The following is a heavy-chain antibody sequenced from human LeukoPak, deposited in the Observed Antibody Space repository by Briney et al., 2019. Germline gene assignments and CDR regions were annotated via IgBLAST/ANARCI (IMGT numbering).Heavy chain of an antibody. J-gene: IGHJ5*02. CDR2: IYWDDDK. CDR3: AHRLSAGSGSFSNWFDP. D-gene: IGHD3-10*01. Sequence: SGPTLVNPTQTLTLTCTFSGFSLSTSGVGVGWIRQPPGKALEWLALIYWDDDKRYSPSLKSRLTITKDTSKNQVVLTMTNMDPLDTATYYCAHRLSAGSGSFSNWFDPWGQGTLVTVSS. V-gene: IGHV2-5*02. CDR1: GFSLSTSGVG.